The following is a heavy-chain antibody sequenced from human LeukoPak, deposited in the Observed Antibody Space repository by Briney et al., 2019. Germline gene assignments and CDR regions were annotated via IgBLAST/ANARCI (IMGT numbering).Heavy chain of an antibody. J-gene: IGHJ4*02. Sequence: GASVKVSCKASGYTFTSYGISWVRLAPGQGLEWMGWISAYNGNTNYAQKPQGRVTMTTDTSTSTAYMELRSLRSDDTAVYYCARPYYDSSAPPYDYWGQGTLVTVSS. D-gene: IGHD3-22*01. CDR3: ARPYYDSSAPPYDY. CDR1: GYTFTSYG. V-gene: IGHV1-18*01. CDR2: ISAYNGNT.